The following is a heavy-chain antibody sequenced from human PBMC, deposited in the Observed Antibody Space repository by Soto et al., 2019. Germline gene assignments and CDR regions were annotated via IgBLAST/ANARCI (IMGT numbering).Heavy chain of an antibody. CDR3: ARDLFYYDSSGYLDY. CDR2: ISYDGSNK. D-gene: IGHD3-22*01. CDR1: GFTFSSYA. V-gene: IGHV3-30-3*01. Sequence: PGGSLRLSCAASGFTFSSYAMHWGRQAPGKGLEWVAVISYDGSNKYYADSVKGRFTISRDNSKNTLYLQMNSLRAEDTAVYYCARDLFYYDSSGYLDYWRQGTLVTVSS. J-gene: IGHJ4*02.